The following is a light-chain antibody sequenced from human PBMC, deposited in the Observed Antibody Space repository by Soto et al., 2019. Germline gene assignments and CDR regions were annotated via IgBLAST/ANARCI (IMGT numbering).Light chain of an antibody. V-gene: IGLV4-69*01. Sequence: QPVLTQSPSASASLGASVKLTCTLSSGHTTYAIAWHQQQPEKGPRYLMKLDSDGRHTRGDGIPDRFSGSSSGAERYLTISSLQSEDEADYYCQTWDTGIWVFGGGTKLTVL. CDR3: QTWDTGIWV. CDR2: LDSDGRH. CDR1: SGHTTYA. J-gene: IGLJ3*02.